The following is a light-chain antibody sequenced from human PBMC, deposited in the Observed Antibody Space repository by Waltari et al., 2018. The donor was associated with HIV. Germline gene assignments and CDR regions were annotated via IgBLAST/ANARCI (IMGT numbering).Light chain of an antibody. CDR1: FSDVGSYNL. Sequence: QSALTQPASVSGSPGQSITISCTGTFSDVGSYNLVSWYQQHPGEAPKLMIYEVTKRPSGISSRFSGFKSGNTASLTISGLQAEDEANYYCCSYAGSRIHVIFGGGTKLTVL. CDR2: EVT. V-gene: IGLV2-23*02. J-gene: IGLJ2*01. CDR3: CSYAGSRIHVI.